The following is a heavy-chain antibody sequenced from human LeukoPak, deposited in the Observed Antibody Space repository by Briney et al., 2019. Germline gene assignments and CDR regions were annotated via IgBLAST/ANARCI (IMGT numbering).Heavy chain of an antibody. CDR2: ISVGGGST. J-gene: IGHJ4*02. D-gene: IGHD3-22*01. CDR1: GFTFSSHA. CDR3: AKAGDYYDSSGLDY. V-gene: IGHV3-23*01. Sequence: GGSLRLSCAASGFTFSSHAMSWVRQAPGKGLEWVSAISVGGGSTYYADSVKGRFTISRDNSKNTLYLQMNSLRAEDTAVYYCAKAGDYYDSSGLDYWGQGTLVTVSS.